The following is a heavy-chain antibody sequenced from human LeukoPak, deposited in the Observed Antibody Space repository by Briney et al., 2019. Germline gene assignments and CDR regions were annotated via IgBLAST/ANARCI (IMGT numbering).Heavy chain of an antibody. CDR3: ARGGSWGYYYYYMDV. Sequence: SETLSLTCTVSGGSISSYYWSWIRQPPGKGLEWIGYIYYSGSTNYNPSLKGRVTISVDTSKNQFSLKLSSVTAADTAVYYCARGGSWGYYYYYMDVWGKGTTVTVSS. V-gene: IGHV4-59*01. J-gene: IGHJ6*03. CDR2: IYYSGST. D-gene: IGHD7-27*01. CDR1: GGSISSYY.